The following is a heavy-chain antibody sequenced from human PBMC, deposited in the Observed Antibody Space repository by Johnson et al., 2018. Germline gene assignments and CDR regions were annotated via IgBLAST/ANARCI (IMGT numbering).Heavy chain of an antibody. J-gene: IGHJ3*02. CDR1: GFTFSSYV. Sequence: EVQLLESGGGLVQPGGSLRLSCAASGFTFSSYVMHWVRQATGNGLKWVSPIGSAGDSSYPGSVKCRFTISRDNAKNSLYLQMNSLRAEDTAVDYCARDNYYGSAPGAFDIWGQGTMVTVSS. CDR2: IGSAGDS. CDR3: ARDNYYGSAPGAFDI. V-gene: IGHV3-13*04. D-gene: IGHD3-10*01.